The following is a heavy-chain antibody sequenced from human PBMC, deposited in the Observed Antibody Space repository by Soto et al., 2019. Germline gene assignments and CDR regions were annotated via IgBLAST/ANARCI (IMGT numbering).Heavy chain of an antibody. J-gene: IGHJ6*02. CDR2: INPSGGST. CDR1: GYTFTNYY. Sequence: GXSEKVWSKASGYTFTNYYMHWVRQAPVQGLEWMGIINPSGGSTSYAQKFQGRVTMTRDTSTSTVYMELSSLRSEETAVYYCARPGEGYCISTSCSNDYYYGMDVWGQGTKVTVYS. V-gene: IGHV1-46*01. D-gene: IGHD2-2*01. CDR3: ARPGEGYCISTSCSNDYYYGMDV.